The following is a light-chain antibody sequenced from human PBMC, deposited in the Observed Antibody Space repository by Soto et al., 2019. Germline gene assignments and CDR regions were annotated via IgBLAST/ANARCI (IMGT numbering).Light chain of an antibody. CDR3: SSYTSISSLGV. CDR2: EVS. CDR1: GSDVGSYKY. J-gene: IGLJ1*01. Sequence: LTQPAPVSGSPGQSITISGTGTGSDVGSYKYVSWYQQHPGKAPKLIIFEVSNRPSGVSDRFSGSKSGNTASLTISGLQAEDEADYYCSSYTSISSLGVFGTGTKVTVL. V-gene: IGLV2-14*01.